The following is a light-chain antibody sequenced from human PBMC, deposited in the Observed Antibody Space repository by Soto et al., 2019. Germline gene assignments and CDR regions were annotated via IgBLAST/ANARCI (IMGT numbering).Light chain of an antibody. CDR3: SSYTSSNTLI. CDR2: EVT. Sequence: QSALTQPASVSGSPGQSITISCTGTISDVGGYNYVSWFQQSPGKAPKVMIYEVTNRPSGVSNRFSGSKSGNTASLTISGLQAEDEADYYCSSYTSSNTLIFGGGTKVTVL. CDR1: ISDVGGYNY. J-gene: IGLJ2*01. V-gene: IGLV2-14*01.